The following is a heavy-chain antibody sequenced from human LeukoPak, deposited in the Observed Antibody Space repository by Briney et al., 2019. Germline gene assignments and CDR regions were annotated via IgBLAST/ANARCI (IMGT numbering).Heavy chain of an antibody. CDR2: INIDGTTT. Sequence: GGSLRLSCVASGFAFTSHWMHWFRQAPGKGLVWVSRINIDGTTTGYADSVRGRFTISRDNAKSTLYLQMNGLRAEDTAVYYCARDLTWNTADYWGQGTLVTVSS. CDR3: ARDLTWNTADY. CDR1: GFAFTSHW. V-gene: IGHV3-74*01. J-gene: IGHJ4*02. D-gene: IGHD1/OR15-1a*01.